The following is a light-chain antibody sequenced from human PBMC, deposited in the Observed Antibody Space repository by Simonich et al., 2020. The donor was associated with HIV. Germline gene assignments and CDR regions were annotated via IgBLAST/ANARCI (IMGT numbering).Light chain of an antibody. CDR1: SSDVGGYNI. CDR2: DVS. V-gene: IGLV2-14*03. CDR3: SSYTSSTTVV. Sequence: QSALTQPASVSGSPGQSITISCTGTSSDVGGYNIGAWYQQHPGKAPKLMIYDVSKRPSGVSNRFSVSKSGNTASLTISGLQAEDEADYYCSSYTSSTTVVFGGGTKLTVL. J-gene: IGLJ2*01.